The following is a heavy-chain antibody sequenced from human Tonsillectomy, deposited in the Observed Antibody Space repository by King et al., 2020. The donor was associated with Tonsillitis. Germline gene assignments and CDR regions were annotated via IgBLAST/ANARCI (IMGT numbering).Heavy chain of an antibody. J-gene: IGHJ5*02. V-gene: IGHV4-39*07. Sequence: QLQESGPRLVKSSETLSLTCTVSGGSISSTNYCWGWIRQPPGKGLEWTGSICYSGSTYYNPSLKSRVSISEDTSKNQFSLKLSSVTAADTAVYYCARALGAGIWFDPWGQGTLVTVSS. CDR1: GGSISSTNYC. CDR2: ICYSGST. D-gene: IGHD3-10*01. CDR3: ARALGAGIWFDP.